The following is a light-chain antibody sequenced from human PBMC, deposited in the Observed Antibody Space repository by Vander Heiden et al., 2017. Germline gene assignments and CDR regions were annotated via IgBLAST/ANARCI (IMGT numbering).Light chain of an antibody. J-gene: IGLJ2*01. CDR2: GKN. CDR3: NSRDSSGNHPVV. Sequence: SSELTQDPAVSVALGQTVRITCQGDSIRSDYASWYQQKPGQAPVLVIYGKNNRPSGIPDRFSGSSSGNTASLTITGAQAEDEADYYCNSRDSSGNHPVVFGGGTKLTVL. CDR1: SIRSDY. V-gene: IGLV3-19*01.